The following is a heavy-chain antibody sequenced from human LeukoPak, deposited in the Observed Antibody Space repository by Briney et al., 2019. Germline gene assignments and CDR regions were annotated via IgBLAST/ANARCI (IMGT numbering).Heavy chain of an antibody. CDR2: IYQSGST. Sequence: PSETLSLTCAVSGGSISSRNWWSWVRQTPGKGLEWIGEIYQSGSTNYNPSLESRVTMSVDKSKNQFSLKLSSVTAADTAVYYCASEVPMDVWGKGTTVTVSS. J-gene: IGHJ6*03. D-gene: IGHD4/OR15-4a*01. CDR1: GGSISSRNW. V-gene: IGHV4-4*02. CDR3: ASEVPMDV.